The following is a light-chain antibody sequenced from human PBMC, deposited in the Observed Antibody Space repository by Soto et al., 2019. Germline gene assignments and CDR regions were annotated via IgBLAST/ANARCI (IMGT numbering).Light chain of an antibody. CDR3: QYYESSLSGSV. Sequence: QSALTRPPSVSGAPGQRVTISCTGSNSNIGAGYDVHWYQQLPGTAPKLLIYGNSNRPSGVPDRFSGSKSVTSASLAITGLQAEDEADYYCQYYESSLSGSVFGTGTKVTVL. CDR2: GNS. CDR1: NSNIGAGYD. V-gene: IGLV1-40*01. J-gene: IGLJ1*01.